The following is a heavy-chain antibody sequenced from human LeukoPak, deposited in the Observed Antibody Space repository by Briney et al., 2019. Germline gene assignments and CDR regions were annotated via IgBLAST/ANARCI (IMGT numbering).Heavy chain of an antibody. CDR3: ASVRPRMGKIALYFYY. D-gene: IGHD3-10*01. J-gene: IGHJ4*02. V-gene: IGHV1-69-2*01. CDR1: GHTFTDYR. Sequence: ASPKVSCKSSGHTFTDYRMHWVQPAPGKGLEWMGRVDPEDGETKYAEKFQSRLSITADTSTETLYMELYRPTSDDSAAYFSASVRPRMGKIALYFYYWGQGTLVTVSS. CDR2: VDPEDGET.